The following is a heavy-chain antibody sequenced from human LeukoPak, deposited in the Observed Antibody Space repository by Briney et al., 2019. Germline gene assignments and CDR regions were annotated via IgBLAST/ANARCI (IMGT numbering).Heavy chain of an antibody. J-gene: IGHJ4*02. V-gene: IGHV4-34*01. Sequence: SETLSLTCAVYGGSFSGYYCSWIRQPPGKGLEWIGEINHSGSTNYNPPLKSRVTISVDTSKNQFSLNLSSVTAADTAVYYCARTGRSSSGSLGCWGQGTPVTVSS. CDR3: ARTGRSSSGSLGC. CDR2: INHSGST. CDR1: GGSFSGYY. D-gene: IGHD6-6*01.